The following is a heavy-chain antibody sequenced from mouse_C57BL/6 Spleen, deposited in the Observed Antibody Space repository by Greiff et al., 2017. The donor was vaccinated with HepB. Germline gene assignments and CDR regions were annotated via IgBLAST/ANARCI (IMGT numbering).Heavy chain of an antibody. V-gene: IGHV5-9-1*02. CDR3: TRESYSNYVREYYFDY. Sequence: VQLKESGEGLVKPGGSLKLSCAASGFTFSSYAMSWVRQTPEKRLEWVAYISSGGDYIYYADTVKGRFTISRDNARNTLYLQMSSLKSEDTAMYYCTRESYSNYVREYYFDYWGQGTTLTVSS. J-gene: IGHJ2*01. D-gene: IGHD2-5*01. CDR2: ISSGGDYI. CDR1: GFTFSSYA.